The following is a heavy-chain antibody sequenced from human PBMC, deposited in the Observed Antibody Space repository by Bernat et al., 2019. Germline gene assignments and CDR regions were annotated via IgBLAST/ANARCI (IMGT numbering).Heavy chain of an antibody. CDR2: IWYDGSNK. D-gene: IGHD4-11*01. Sequence: QVQLVESGGGVVQPGRSLRLSCAASGFTFSSYGMHWVRQAPGKGLEWVAVIWYDGSNKYYADSVKGRFTISRDNSKNTLYLQMNSPRAEDTAVYYCARVVYSNSNYFDYWGQGTLVTVSS. V-gene: IGHV3-33*01. CDR1: GFTFSSYG. CDR3: ARVVYSNSNYFDY. J-gene: IGHJ4*02.